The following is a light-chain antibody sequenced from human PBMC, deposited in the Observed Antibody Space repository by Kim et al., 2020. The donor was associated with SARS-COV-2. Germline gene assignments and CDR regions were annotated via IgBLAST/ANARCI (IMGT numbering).Light chain of an antibody. CDR1: QSVSSY. Sequence: SPGQQHTLCCRARQSVSSYLAWYQQKPGQAPRLLSCEAANRSTGIPARCRGRGYGTDFTLNISSIGPEGFAVYYGQQRSNWVTCGRGNKVEI. J-gene: IGKJ4*01. V-gene: IGKV3-11*01. CDR3: QQRSNWVT. CDR2: EAA.